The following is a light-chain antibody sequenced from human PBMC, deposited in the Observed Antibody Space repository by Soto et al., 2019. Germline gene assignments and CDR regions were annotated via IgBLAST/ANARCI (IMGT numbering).Light chain of an antibody. V-gene: IGLV2-14*01. J-gene: IGLJ2*01. Sequence: QSALTQPASVSGSPGQSITISCTGSSSDVGGSDYVSWYQQHPAKAPKLMIFDVNNRPSGVSNRFSGSKSGNTASMTISGLQAEVEADYYCSSYTSSSTLVFGGGTKLTVL. CDR1: SSDVGGSDY. CDR2: DVN. CDR3: SSYTSSSTLV.